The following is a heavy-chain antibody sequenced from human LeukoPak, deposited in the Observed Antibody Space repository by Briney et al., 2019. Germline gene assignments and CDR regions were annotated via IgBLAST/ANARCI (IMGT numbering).Heavy chain of an antibody. D-gene: IGHD3-10*01. CDR2: INTDGSIP. CDR3: ARDRGPRTGFMVREAYDY. CDR1: GFTFSDYW. Sequence: GGSLRLSCAASGFTFSDYWIHWVRQAPGKGLVWVSRINTDGSIPNYADSVKGRFSISRDNAKNTLYLQMSSLRAEDTAVYYCARDRGPRTGFMVREAYDYWGQGTLVTVSS. V-gene: IGHV3-74*01. J-gene: IGHJ4*02.